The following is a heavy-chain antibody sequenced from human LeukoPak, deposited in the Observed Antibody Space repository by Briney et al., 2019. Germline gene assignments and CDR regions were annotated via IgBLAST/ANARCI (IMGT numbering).Heavy chain of an antibody. Sequence: GGSLRLSYTASGFAFDEHGMSWVRQVPGKGLEWVSGINWSGGSTGYADPLRGRFTISRDNAKNSLYLQMDSLRAEDTALYYCARAPITSPFYFDYWGQGTLVTVT. V-gene: IGHV3-20*03. CDR2: INWSGGST. J-gene: IGHJ4*02. CDR1: GFAFDEHG. D-gene: IGHD2-2*01. CDR3: ARAPITSPFYFDY.